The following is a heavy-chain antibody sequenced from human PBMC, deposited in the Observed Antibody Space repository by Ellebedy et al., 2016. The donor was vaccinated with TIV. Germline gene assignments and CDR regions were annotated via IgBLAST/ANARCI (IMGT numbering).Heavy chain of an antibody. V-gene: IGHV1-8*02. CDR3: ARGPAGAADYYMDV. CDR1: GYTFTSYG. J-gene: IGHJ6*03. Sequence: ASVKVSCXASGYTFTSYGISWVRQAPGQGLEWMGWINPNSGGTNYAQKFQGRVTMTRNTSISTAYMELSSLRSEDTAVYYCARGPAGAADYYMDVWGKGTTVTVSS. D-gene: IGHD6-13*01. CDR2: INPNSGGT.